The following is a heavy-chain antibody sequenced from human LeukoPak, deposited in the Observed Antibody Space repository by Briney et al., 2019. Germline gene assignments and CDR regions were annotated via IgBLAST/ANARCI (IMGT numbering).Heavy chain of an antibody. CDR3: ARPHPLYGAGSYVF. J-gene: IGHJ4*02. CDR2: IYYTGST. V-gene: IGHV4-59*08. CDR1: VGSISNYF. D-gene: IGHD3-10*01. Sequence: SDSLSLTCTVSVGSISNYFWSWIRQPPGKRLECVGYIYYTGSTNYNPSLKSRVTISVDTSKNQFSLKLNSVTAADTAVYYCARPHPLYGAGSYVFWGQGILVTLFS.